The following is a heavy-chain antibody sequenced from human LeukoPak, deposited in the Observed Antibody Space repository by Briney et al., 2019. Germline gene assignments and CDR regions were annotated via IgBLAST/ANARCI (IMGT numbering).Heavy chain of an antibody. Sequence: SETLSLTCTGSGGSISSSSYHWGWIRQPPGKGLEWLGSISYSGSTYYNLSLKSRVTISVDTSKNQFSLKLNSLTAADTAAYFCARLGGVYGGYYFDYWGQGTLVTVSS. CDR3: ARLGGVYGGYYFDY. CDR2: ISYSGST. J-gene: IGHJ4*02. D-gene: IGHD2-8*02. V-gene: IGHV4-39*01. CDR1: GGSISSSSYH.